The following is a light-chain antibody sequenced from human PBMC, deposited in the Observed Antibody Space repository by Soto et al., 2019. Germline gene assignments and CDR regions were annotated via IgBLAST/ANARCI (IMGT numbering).Light chain of an antibody. CDR3: NSYTSSTTWL. J-gene: IGLJ3*02. CDR1: RSDVGGYDY. Sequence: QSALTQPASVSGSPGQSIAISCTGSRSDVGGYDYVSWYQHHPGKGPKLIIYEVSNRPSGVSDRFSGSKYGNTASLTISGLQAEDEADYYCNSYTSSTTWLFGGGTKLTVL. V-gene: IGLV2-14*01. CDR2: EVS.